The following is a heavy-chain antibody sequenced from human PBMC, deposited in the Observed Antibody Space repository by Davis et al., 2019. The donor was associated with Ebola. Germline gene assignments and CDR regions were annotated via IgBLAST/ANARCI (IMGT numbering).Heavy chain of an antibody. CDR1: GFTFSSYA. D-gene: IGHD6-13*01. Sequence: PGGSLRLSCAASGFTFSSYAMHWVRQAPGKGLEWVAVISYDGSNKYYADSVKGRFTISRDNSKNTLYLQMNSLRAEDTAVYYCARDRSSSWYNYYYGMDVWGQGTTVTVSS. J-gene: IGHJ6*02. CDR2: ISYDGSNK. V-gene: IGHV3-30-3*01. CDR3: ARDRSSSWYNYYYGMDV.